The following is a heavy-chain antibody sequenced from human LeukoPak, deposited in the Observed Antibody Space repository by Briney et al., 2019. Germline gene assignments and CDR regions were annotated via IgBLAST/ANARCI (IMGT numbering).Heavy chain of an antibody. CDR1: GFTFDDYA. J-gene: IGHJ3*02. V-gene: IGHV3-9*01. CDR3: AKAPFYDILTGLRAFDI. CDR2: ISWNSGSI. D-gene: IGHD3-9*01. Sequence: PGRSLRLSCAASGFTFDDYAMHWVRPAPGKGLEWVSGISWNSGSIGYADSVKGRFTISRDNAKNSLYLQMNSLRAEDTALYYCAKAPFYDILTGLRAFDIWGQGTMVTVSS.